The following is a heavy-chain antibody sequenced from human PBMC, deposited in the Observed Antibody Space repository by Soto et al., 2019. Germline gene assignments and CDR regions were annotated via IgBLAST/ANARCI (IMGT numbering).Heavy chain of an antibody. Sequence: QLQLQESGPGLVKPSETLSLTCTVSGGSISSSNYFWGWIRQPPGKGLEWIGNIYYTGSTYYNPSLKSRVTXSXATSKHQFSLKLRSVTAADTAVYYCARRSTGAYFDYWGQGTLVTVSS. CDR3: ARRSTGAYFDY. V-gene: IGHV4-39*01. D-gene: IGHD7-27*01. CDR1: GGSISSSNYF. CDR2: IYYTGST. J-gene: IGHJ4*02.